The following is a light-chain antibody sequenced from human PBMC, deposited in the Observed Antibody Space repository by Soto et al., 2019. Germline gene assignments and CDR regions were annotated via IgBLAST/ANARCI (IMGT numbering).Light chain of an antibody. CDR1: QSVTNNN. CDR3: LQYGNSAYT. J-gene: IGKJ2*01. Sequence: ELVLTQSPGTLSLSPGESVTLSCRASQSVTNNNLAWVQQKPGQAPRLLIHAASTRAVGIPDRFSGSGSGTDFTLAISRLEPEDFAVFYCLQYGNSAYTFGQGTKLEMK. V-gene: IGKV3-20*01. CDR2: AAS.